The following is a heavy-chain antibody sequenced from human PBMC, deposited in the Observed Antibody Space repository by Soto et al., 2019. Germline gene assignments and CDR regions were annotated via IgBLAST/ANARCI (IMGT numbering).Heavy chain of an antibody. V-gene: IGHV1-18*01. CDR1: GYTFIRYG. CDR3: ARGGYYDNNWVKLRNYGLDV. CDR2: ISPYDDST. D-gene: IGHD3-16*01. J-gene: IGHJ6*02. Sequence: QVQLVQSAGEMKKPGASVQVSCKASGYTFIRYGITWVRQAPGQGFEWMGRISPYDDSTIYAQKLQGRVTMTADTSTGIVNLTLRMLKSDDTAVYYCARGGYYDNNWVKLRNYGLDVWGQGTSVTVSS.